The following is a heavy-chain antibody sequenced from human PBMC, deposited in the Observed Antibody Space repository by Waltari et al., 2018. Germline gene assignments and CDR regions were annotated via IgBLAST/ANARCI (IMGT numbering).Heavy chain of an antibody. V-gene: IGHV4-39*07. D-gene: IGHD1-26*01. CDR3: ARGGSSYYDAYGT. Sequence: QLQLQESGPGLVKPSETLSLTCTVSGVSFNDDDTYWGWIRQPPGGGLEWLGCIYSTGSTYDKTSLKSRVTISIDTPNNQFSLKLTSVTAADTAVYFCARGGSSYYDAYGTWGQGTMVIVSS. CDR1: GVSFNDDDTY. J-gene: IGHJ3*02. CDR2: IYSTGST.